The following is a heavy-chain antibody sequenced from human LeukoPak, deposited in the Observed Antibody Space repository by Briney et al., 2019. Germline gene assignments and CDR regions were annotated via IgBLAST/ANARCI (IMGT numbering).Heavy chain of an antibody. J-gene: IGHJ5*02. CDR2: ISSNGGST. CDR3: ARERVGATRGNWFDP. Sequence: PGGSLRLSCAASGFTFSSYAMHWVRQAPGKGLEYVSAISSNGGSTYYANSVKGRFTISRDNSKNTLYLQMGSLRAEDMAVYYCARERVGATRGNWFDPWGQGTLVTVSS. V-gene: IGHV3-64*01. CDR1: GFTFSSYA. D-gene: IGHD1-26*01.